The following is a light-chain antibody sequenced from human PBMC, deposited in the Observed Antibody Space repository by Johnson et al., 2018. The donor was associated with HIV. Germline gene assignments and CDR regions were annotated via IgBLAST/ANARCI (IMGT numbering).Light chain of an antibody. Sequence: QSVLTQSPSVSAAPGQKVTISCSGSSSNIGNNYVSWYQQLPGTAPKLLIYDNNKRPSGIPARFSGSKSGTSATLGITGLQAGDEADYYCGTWDSSLNGYVFGTGTKVTVL. CDR2: DNN. J-gene: IGLJ1*01. CDR1: SSNIGNNY. V-gene: IGLV1-51*01. CDR3: GTWDSSLNGYV.